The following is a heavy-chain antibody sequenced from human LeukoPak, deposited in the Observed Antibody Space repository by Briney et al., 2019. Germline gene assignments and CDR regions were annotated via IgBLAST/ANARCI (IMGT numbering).Heavy chain of an antibody. CDR2: IKQDGSEK. V-gene: IGHV3-7*03. Sequence: GGCLRLSCAASRFTFSNYWMSWVRQALGKGLEWVANIKQDGSEKYYVDSVKGRFTISRDNAKNSLYLQMNSLRAEDTAVYYCAGGSDYGDPYPNDYWGQGTLVTVSS. J-gene: IGHJ4*02. CDR3: AGGSDYGDPYPNDY. D-gene: IGHD4-17*01. CDR1: RFTFSNYW.